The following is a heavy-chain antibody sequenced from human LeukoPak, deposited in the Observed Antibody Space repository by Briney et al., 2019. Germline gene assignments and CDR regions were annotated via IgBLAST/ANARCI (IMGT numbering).Heavy chain of an antibody. J-gene: IGHJ4*02. D-gene: IGHD3-22*01. Sequence: GGSLRLSCAASGFTFSSYAMNWVRRAPGKGLEWVSYISSSSSTIYYADSVKGRFTISRDNAKNSLYLQMNSLRAEDTAVYYCVRDDDRPDNGLDYWGQGTLVTVSS. V-gene: IGHV3-48*04. CDR2: ISSSSSTI. CDR3: VRDDDRPDNGLDY. CDR1: GFTFSSYA.